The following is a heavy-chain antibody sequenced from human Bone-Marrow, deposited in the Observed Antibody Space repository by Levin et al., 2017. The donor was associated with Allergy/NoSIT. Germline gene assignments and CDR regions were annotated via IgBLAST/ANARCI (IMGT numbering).Heavy chain of an antibody. D-gene: IGHD2-2*01. CDR1: GFNFASYG. Sequence: GGSLRLSCAASGFNFASYGMNWVRQAPGKGLEWVSSISGTGRHIYLADSLKGRFTISRDNAKNSLSLQMNNLRVEDTAVFYCAKAEGQSSSSFAFDRRGLGVLVTVSS. V-gene: IGHV3-21*01. J-gene: IGHJ4*02. CDR3: AKAEGQSSSSFAFDR. CDR2: ISGTGRHI.